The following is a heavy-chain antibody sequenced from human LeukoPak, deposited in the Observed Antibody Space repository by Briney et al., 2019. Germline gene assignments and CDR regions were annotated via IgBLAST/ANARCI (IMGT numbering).Heavy chain of an antibody. CDR1: GGTFSSYA. CDR2: ISGYNGNT. J-gene: IGHJ6*03. CDR3: ARAEKPNWGNYYYYCMDV. Sequence: GASVKVSCKASGGTFSSYAISWVRQAPGQGLEWMGWISGYNGNTNFAQKLQDRVTMTTDTSTSTAYMELRSLRSDDTAVYYCARAEKPNWGNYYYYCMDVWGKGTTVTVSS. V-gene: IGHV1-18*01. D-gene: IGHD7-27*01.